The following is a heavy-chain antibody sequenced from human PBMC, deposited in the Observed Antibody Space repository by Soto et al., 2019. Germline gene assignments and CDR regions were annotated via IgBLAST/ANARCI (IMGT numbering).Heavy chain of an antibody. V-gene: IGHV3-21*01. CDR3: ASLVVYAYFQYFDY. CDR2: ISSSSSYI. J-gene: IGHJ4*02. D-gene: IGHD2-8*01. Sequence: PGGSLRLSCAASGFTFSSYSMNWVRQAPGKGLEWVSSISSSSSYIYYADSVKGRFTISRDNAKNSLYLQMNSLRAEDTAVYYCASLVVYAYFQYFDYWGQRTFVTASS. CDR1: GFTFSSYS.